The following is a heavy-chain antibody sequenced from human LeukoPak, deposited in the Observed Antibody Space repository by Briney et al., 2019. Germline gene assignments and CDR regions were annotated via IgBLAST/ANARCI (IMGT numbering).Heavy chain of an antibody. V-gene: IGHV1-18*01. CDR3: ARGEVSASLYYFDF. CDR2: VSGYTGNT. Sequence: GASVKVSCKTSGYTFTTYDVSWVRQAPGQGLEWMGWVSGYTGNTNYAERFQGRVTMTIDTSTSTVYMELTSLRSDDTAVYYCARGEVSASLYYFDFWGQGTLVTVS. CDR1: GYTFTTYD. D-gene: IGHD2-2*01. J-gene: IGHJ4*02.